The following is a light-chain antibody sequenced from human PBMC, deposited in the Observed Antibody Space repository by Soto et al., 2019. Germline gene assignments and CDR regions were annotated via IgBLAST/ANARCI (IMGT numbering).Light chain of an antibody. V-gene: IGKV3-15*01. Sequence: EIVLTQSPGTLSVSPEERATLSCRASQSVSSKLAWYQQKPGQAPRLLFYGASTGATGIPARFSGSGSETEFTLSISSLQSEDFAIYYCQQYNNWPGTLGQGTKVEIK. CDR1: QSVSSK. CDR2: GAS. J-gene: IGKJ1*01. CDR3: QQYNNWPGT.